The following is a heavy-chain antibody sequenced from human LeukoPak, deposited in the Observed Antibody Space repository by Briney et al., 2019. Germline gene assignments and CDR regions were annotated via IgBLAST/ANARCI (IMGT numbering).Heavy chain of an antibody. V-gene: IGHV3-11*01. CDR2: ISSSGSTF. D-gene: IGHD5-24*01. CDR1: GFIFSDYY. Sequence: GGSLRLSCTASGFIFSDYYMIWIRQAPGKGLEWVSYISSSGSTFYQADSVKGRFTISRDNAKNSLYLQMNSLRVEDTAVYYCARDLRWLQRDYWGQGTLVSVSS. J-gene: IGHJ4*02. CDR3: ARDLRWLQRDY.